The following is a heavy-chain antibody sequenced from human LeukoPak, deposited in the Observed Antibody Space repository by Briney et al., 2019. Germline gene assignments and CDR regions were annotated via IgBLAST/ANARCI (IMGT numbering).Heavy chain of an antibody. J-gene: IGHJ4*02. D-gene: IGHD2-2*01. V-gene: IGHV1-2*06. CDR2: INPNSGGT. CDR1: GYTFIGYF. Sequence: GSVKVSCKASGYTFIGYFMNWVRQAPGQGLEWMGRINPNSGGTNYAQKFRGRVTMTRDTSISTAYMELSRLRSDDTAVYYCARDHEDCSSASCYDWGQGTLVTVSS. CDR3: ARDHEDCSSASCYD.